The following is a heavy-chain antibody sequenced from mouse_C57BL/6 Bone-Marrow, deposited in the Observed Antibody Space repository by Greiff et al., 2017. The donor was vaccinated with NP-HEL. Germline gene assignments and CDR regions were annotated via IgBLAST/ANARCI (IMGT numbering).Heavy chain of an antibody. CDR3: AREVYSNYVWYFDV. CDR2: IDPNSGGT. V-gene: IGHV1-72*01. Sequence: QVQLQQPGAELVKPGASVKLSCKASGYTFTSYWMHWVKQRPGRGLEWIGRIDPNSGGTKYNEKFKSKATLTVDKPSSTAYMQLSSLTSEDSEVYDGAREVYSNYVWYFDVWGTGTTVTVSS. D-gene: IGHD2-5*01. CDR1: GYTFTSYW. J-gene: IGHJ1*03.